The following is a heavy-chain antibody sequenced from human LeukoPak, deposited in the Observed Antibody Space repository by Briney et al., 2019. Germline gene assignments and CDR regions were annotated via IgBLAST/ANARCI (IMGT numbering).Heavy chain of an antibody. CDR3: ARGAYCGGDCYSWFDP. CDR1: GGSISSGDYY. D-gene: IGHD2-21*02. J-gene: IGHJ5*02. V-gene: IGHV4-30-4*01. CDR2: IYYSGST. Sequence: PSQTLSLTCTVSGGSISSGDYYWCWIRQPPGRGLEWIGYIYYSGSTYYNPSLKSRVTISVGTSKNQFSLKLSSVTAADTAVYYCARGAYCGGDCYSWFDPWGQGTLVTVSS.